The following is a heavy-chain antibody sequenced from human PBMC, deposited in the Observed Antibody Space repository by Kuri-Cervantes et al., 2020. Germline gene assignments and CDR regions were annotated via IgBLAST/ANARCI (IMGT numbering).Heavy chain of an antibody. Sequence: GESLKISCAASGFTFSAYYMTWIRQAPGKGLEWVSYISGSGSIIYYADSVKGRFTISRDNAKNSLYLQMNSLRDEDTALYYCAKGITFTMMGYMDVWGKGTAVTVSS. D-gene: IGHD3-22*01. CDR1: GFTFSAYY. V-gene: IGHV3-11*01. CDR3: AKGITFTMMGYMDV. J-gene: IGHJ6*03. CDR2: ISGSGSII.